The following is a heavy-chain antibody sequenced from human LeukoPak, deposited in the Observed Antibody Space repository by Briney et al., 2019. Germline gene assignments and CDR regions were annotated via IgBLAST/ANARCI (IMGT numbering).Heavy chain of an antibody. CDR3: AKEVGLSSGWYLGADYYYGIDV. CDR1: GFTFSGYA. V-gene: IGHV3-23*01. Sequence: GGSLRLSCAASGFTFSGYAMSWVRQAPGKGLEWVSTISDNGGRTYYADSVKGRFTISRDNSKNTLYLQMNSLRAEDTAVYYCAKEVGLSSGWYLGADYYYGIDVWGQGTTVTVSS. CDR2: ISDNGGRT. J-gene: IGHJ6*02. D-gene: IGHD6-19*01.